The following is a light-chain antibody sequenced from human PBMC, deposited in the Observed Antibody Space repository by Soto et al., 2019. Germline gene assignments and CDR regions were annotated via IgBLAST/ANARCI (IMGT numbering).Light chain of an antibody. CDR1: QSVSNSY. V-gene: IGKV3-20*01. Sequence: EIVLTQSPGTLSLSPGERATLSCRASQSVSNSYLAWYQQKPGQAPRLLIYGPSSRATGIPDRFSGSGYGTDFTLTISRLEPGDFAVYYCQQYGSSPLSFGGGTRLEIK. CDR2: GPS. J-gene: IGKJ4*01. CDR3: QQYGSSPLS.